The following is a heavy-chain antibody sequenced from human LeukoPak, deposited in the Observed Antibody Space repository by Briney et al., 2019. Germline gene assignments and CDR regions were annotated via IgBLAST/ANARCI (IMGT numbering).Heavy chain of an antibody. D-gene: IGHD6-13*01. J-gene: IGHJ4*02. CDR1: GFTFSSYW. Sequence: GGSLRPSCAASGFTFSSYWMSWVRQAPGKGLEWVANIKQDGSEKYYVDSVKGRFTISRDNAKNSLYLQMNSLRAEDTAVYYCARAPQQLVPGVDYWGQGTLVTVSS. CDR3: ARAPQQLVPGVDY. CDR2: IKQDGSEK. V-gene: IGHV3-7*03.